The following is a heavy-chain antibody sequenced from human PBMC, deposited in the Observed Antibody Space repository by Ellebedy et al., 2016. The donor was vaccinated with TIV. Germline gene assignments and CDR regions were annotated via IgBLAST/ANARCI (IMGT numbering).Heavy chain of an antibody. CDR3: AREAVRFLHWKLYLDN. J-gene: IGHJ4*02. CDR2: IWYDGGNK. Sequence: GESLKISCAASGFTFSSYGMHWVRQAPGKGLEWVAVIWYDGGNKYYADSVKGRFTISRDDSQNTLYLEMNSLTAEDTAVYYCAREAVRFLHWKLYLDNWGPGTLVTVSS. V-gene: IGHV3-33*01. D-gene: IGHD3/OR15-3a*01. CDR1: GFTFSSYG.